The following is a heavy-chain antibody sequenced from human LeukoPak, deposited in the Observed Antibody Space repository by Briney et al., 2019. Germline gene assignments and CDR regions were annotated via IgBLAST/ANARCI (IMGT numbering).Heavy chain of an antibody. Sequence: GGSLRLSCAASGFTFSSHAMSWVRQAPGKGLEWVSVISAGGSTYYADSVKGRFTISRDNAKNSLYLQMNSLRTEDTALYYCAKDATGADGLDVWGQGTTVTVSS. CDR1: GFTFSSHA. V-gene: IGHV3-23*01. CDR2: ISAGGST. J-gene: IGHJ6*02. CDR3: AKDATGADGLDV. D-gene: IGHD7-27*01.